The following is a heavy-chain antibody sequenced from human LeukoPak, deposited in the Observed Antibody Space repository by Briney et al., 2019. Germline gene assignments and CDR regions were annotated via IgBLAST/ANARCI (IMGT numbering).Heavy chain of an antibody. D-gene: IGHD3-10*01. CDR1: GFTFSSYA. Sequence: GGSLRLSCAASGFTFSSYAMHWVRQAPGKGLEWVAVISYEGSNKYYADSVKGRFTISRDNSKNTLYLQMNSLRAEDTAVYYCARDLSMVRGERQGYWGQGTLVTVSS. CDR2: ISYEGSNK. J-gene: IGHJ4*02. CDR3: ARDLSMVRGERQGY. V-gene: IGHV3-30-3*01.